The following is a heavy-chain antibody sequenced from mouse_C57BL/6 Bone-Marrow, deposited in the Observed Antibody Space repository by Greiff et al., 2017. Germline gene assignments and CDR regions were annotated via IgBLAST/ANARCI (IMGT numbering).Heavy chain of an antibody. CDR2: IYPSSGNT. D-gene: IGHD1-1*01. Sequence: QVQLQQSGAELARPGASVKLSCKASGYTFTSYGISWVKQRTGQGLEWIGEIYPSSGNTYYNEKFKGKATLTADKSSSTAYMELRSLTSEDSAVYFCEGGSSPFYAMDYWGQGTSVTVSS. V-gene: IGHV1-81*01. J-gene: IGHJ4*01. CDR3: EGGSSPFYAMDY. CDR1: GYTFTSYG.